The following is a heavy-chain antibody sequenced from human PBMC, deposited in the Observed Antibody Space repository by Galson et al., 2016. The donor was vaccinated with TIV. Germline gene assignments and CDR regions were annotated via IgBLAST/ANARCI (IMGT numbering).Heavy chain of an antibody. J-gene: IGHJ6*02. CDR3: ARDRVVDATYYYYYYGMDV. V-gene: IGHV3-66*02. CDR1: GLSVSINY. CDR2: ISDGGNT. D-gene: IGHD2-15*01. Sequence: SLRLSCAASGLSVSINYMTWVRQAPGKGLEWVSLISDGGNTYYPDSVKGRFTISRDNSKNTLYLQMTSLRVEDKAVYYCARDRVVDATYYYYYYGMDVWGQGTAVTVSS.